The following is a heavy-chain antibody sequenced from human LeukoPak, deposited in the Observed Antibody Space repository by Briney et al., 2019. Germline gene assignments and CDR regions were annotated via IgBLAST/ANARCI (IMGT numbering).Heavy chain of an antibody. CDR1: GCSFTSYW. CDR2: IYPGDSDT. J-gene: IGHJ3*02. Sequence: GESLKISCKGSGCSFTSYWIGWVRQMPGKGLEWMGIIYPGDSDTRYSPSFQGQVTISADKSISTAYLQWSSLKASDTAMYYCARPVAAADTGGAFEIWGQGTLVTVSS. D-gene: IGHD6-13*01. V-gene: IGHV5-51*01. CDR3: ARPVAAADTGGAFEI.